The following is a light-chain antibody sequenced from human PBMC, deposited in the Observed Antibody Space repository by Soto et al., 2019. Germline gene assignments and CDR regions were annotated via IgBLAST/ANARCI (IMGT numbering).Light chain of an antibody. CDR3: QTWGTDSHVV. CDR1: SGHNSYA. V-gene: IGLV4-69*01. J-gene: IGLJ2*01. Sequence: QSVLTQSPSASASLGASVKLTCTLSSGHNSYAIAWHQQQPEKGPRYLMKLNSDGSHNKGDGIPDRFSGSSSGAERYLTISSLQSEDEADYYCQTWGTDSHVVFGGGTQLTVL. CDR2: LNSDGSH.